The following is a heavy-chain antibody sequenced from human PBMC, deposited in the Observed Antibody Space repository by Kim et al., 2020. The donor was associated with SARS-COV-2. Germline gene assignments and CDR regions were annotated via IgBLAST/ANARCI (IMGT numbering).Heavy chain of an antibody. J-gene: IGHJ6*02. D-gene: IGHD2-8*02. CDR3: TTVFLLQSTMRGVREYSYAMAV. CDR2: IKSETDGGTT. CDR1: GFTFSHFW. Sequence: GGSLRLSCAASGFTFSHFWMNWVRQAPGKGLEWVGRIKSETDGGTTDYAAAVKGRFSISRDDSKNTLYLQMNSLSSEDAAVYFCTTVFLLQSTMRGVREYSYAMAVWGQGTSVTVAS. V-gene: IGHV3-15*01.